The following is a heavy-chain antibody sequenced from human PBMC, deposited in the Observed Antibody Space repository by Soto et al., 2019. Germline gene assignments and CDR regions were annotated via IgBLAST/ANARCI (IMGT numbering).Heavy chain of an antibody. CDR2: ISSSSSYI. D-gene: IGHD4-17*01. CDR1: GFTFSSYS. J-gene: IGHJ6*02. Sequence: GGSLRLSCAASGFTFSSYSMNWVRQAPGKGLEWVSSISSSSSYIYYADSVKGRFTISRDNAKNSLYLQMNSLRAEDTAVYYCARGPNRDYGDYYYGMDVWGQGTTVTVSS. CDR3: ARGPNRDYGDYYYGMDV. V-gene: IGHV3-21*01.